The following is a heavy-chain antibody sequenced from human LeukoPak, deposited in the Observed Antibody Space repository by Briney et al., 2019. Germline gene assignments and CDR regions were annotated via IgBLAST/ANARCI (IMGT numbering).Heavy chain of an antibody. Sequence: GGSLRLCCEASGFTFSSYWISWVRQAPGKGLEWVASMKQDGSEKQYVDSVKGRFTISRDNAKNSLYLQMNSLRVEDTAVYYCARVNSGRSWGDAFDIWGQGTMDTVSS. D-gene: IGHD1-26*01. J-gene: IGHJ3*02. CDR2: MKQDGSEK. CDR3: ARVNSGRSWGDAFDI. CDR1: GFTFSSYW. V-gene: IGHV3-7*03.